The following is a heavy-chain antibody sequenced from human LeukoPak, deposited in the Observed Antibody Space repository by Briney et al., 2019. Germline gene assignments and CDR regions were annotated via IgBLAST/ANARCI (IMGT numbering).Heavy chain of an antibody. CDR3: AKDLLPMVLFPNWFDP. V-gene: IGHV3-30*18. Sequence: GRSLRLSCAASGFSFSYYGMHWVRQAPGKGLEWVAVISYDGSNKYYADSVKGRFTISRNNSKNTLYLQMNSLRAEDTAVYYCAKDLLPMVLFPNWFDPWGQGTLVTVSS. J-gene: IGHJ5*02. CDR1: GFSFSYYG. D-gene: IGHD3-10*01. CDR2: ISYDGSNK.